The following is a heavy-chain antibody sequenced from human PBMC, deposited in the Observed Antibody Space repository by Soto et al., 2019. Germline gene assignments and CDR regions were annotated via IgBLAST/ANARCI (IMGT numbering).Heavy chain of an antibody. Sequence: TGGSLRLSCAASGFTFSSYGMHWVRQAPGKGLEWVAVIWYDGSNKYYADSVKGRFTISRDNSKNTLYLQMNSLRAEDTAVYYCARDIYYDSSGHFDYWGQGTLVTVSS. CDR2: IWYDGSNK. D-gene: IGHD3-22*01. CDR3: ARDIYYDSSGHFDY. V-gene: IGHV3-33*01. J-gene: IGHJ4*02. CDR1: GFTFSSYG.